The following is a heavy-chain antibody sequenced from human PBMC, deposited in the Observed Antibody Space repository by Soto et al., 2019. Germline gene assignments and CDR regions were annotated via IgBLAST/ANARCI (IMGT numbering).Heavy chain of an antibody. CDR1: GFTFSSYA. V-gene: IGHV3-23*01. CDR2: ISGSGGST. J-gene: IGHJ3*02. D-gene: IGHD2-2*02. CDR3: AKDSWVVPAAIGGDAFDI. Sequence: GGSLRLSCAASGFTFSSYAMSWVRQAPGKGLEWVSAISGSGGSTYYADSVKGRFTISRDNSKNTLYLQMNSLRAEDTAVYYCAKDSWVVPAAIGGDAFDIWGQGTMVTVSS.